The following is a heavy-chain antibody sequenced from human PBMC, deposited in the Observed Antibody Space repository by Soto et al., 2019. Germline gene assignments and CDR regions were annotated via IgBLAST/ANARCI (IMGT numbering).Heavy chain of an antibody. V-gene: IGHV3-49*03. D-gene: IGHD5-12*01. CDR3: TRDRWLQFHSRYYYYGMDV. J-gene: IGHJ6*02. Sequence: GGSLRLSCTASGFTFGDYAMSWFRQAPGKGLEWVGFIRSKAYGGTTEYAASVKGRFTISRDDSKSIAYLQMNSLKTEDTAVYYCTRDRWLQFHSRYYYYGMDVWGQGTTVTVSS. CDR2: IRSKAYGGTT. CDR1: GFTFGDYA.